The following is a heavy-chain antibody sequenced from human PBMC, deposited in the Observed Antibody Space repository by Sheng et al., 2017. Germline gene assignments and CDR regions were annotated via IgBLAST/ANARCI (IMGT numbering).Heavy chain of an antibody. CDR3: ARGESTNYFDY. Sequence: ESGGIVVQPGGSLRLSCAASGFTFDDYTMHWVRQAPGKTLEWVSLITWDGGTTYYADSVKGRFTLSRDNSEHSLSLQMNSLRTEDTALYYCARGESTNYFDYWGQGTRVTVSS. CDR1: GFTFDDYT. J-gene: IGHJ4*02. V-gene: IGHV3-43*01. D-gene: IGHD2-2*01. CDR2: ITWDGGTT.